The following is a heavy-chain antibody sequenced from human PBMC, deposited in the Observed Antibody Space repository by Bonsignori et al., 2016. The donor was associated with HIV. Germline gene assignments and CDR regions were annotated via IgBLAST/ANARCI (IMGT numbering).Heavy chain of an antibody. CDR3: SRERIGTAESPPFDY. Sequence: ASVKVSCKASGYPFTNYYIHWVRQAPGQGLEWVGLINTLDGKSNSAQNFHGRVTLARDTSTRMVYMELKSLKYEDTAKYYCSRERIGTAESPPFDYWGQGSLVTVSS. CDR1: GYPFTNYY. D-gene: IGHD7-27*01. J-gene: IGHJ4*02. V-gene: IGHV1-46*01. CDR2: INTLDGKS.